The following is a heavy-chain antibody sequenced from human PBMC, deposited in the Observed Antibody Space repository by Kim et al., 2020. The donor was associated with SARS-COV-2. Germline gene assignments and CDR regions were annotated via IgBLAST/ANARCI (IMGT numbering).Heavy chain of an antibody. D-gene: IGHD3-10*01. J-gene: IGHJ4*02. Sequence: GGSLRLSCAASGFTFSSYAMSWVRQAPGKGLEWVSAISGSGGSTYYADSVKGRFTISRDNSKNTLYLQMNSLRAEDTAVYYCAKDGKEVLWFGESPEFDYWGQGTLVTVSS. CDR1: GFTFSSYA. CDR2: ISGSGGST. V-gene: IGHV3-23*01. CDR3: AKDGKEVLWFGESPEFDY.